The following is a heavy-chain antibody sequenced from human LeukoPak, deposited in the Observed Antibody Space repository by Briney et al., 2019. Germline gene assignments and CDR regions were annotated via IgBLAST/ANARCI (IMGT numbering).Heavy chain of an antibody. D-gene: IGHD6-6*01. CDR2: IYSGGST. Sequence: PGGSLRLSCAASGFTVSSNYMSWVRQAPGKGLEWVSLIYSGGSTYYADSVKGRFTISRDNSKNTLYLQMNSLRAEDTAVYYCATERTSYYFDYWGQGTLVTVSS. CDR1: GFTVSSNY. CDR3: ATERTSYYFDY. V-gene: IGHV3-66*01. J-gene: IGHJ4*02.